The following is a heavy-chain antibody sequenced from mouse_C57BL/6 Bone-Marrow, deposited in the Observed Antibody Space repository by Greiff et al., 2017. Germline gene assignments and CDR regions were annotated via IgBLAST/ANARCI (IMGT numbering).Heavy chain of an antibody. Sequence: VQLQQPGAELVKPGASVKMSCKASGYTFTSYWITWVKQRTGQGLEWIGDIYPGSGSTNYNEKFKSKATLTVDTSSSTAYMQLSSLTSEDSAVYDWARPYYSNYWYFDVWCTGTTITVTA. CDR2: IYPGSGST. D-gene: IGHD2-5*01. CDR1: GYTFTSYW. CDR3: ARPYYSNYWYFDV. V-gene: IGHV1-55*01. J-gene: IGHJ1*03.